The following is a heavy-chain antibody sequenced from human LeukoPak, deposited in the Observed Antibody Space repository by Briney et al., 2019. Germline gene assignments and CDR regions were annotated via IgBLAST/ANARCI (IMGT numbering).Heavy chain of an antibody. V-gene: IGHV3-15*01. J-gene: IGHJ4*02. Sequence: GGSLRLSCAASGFTFSNAWMSWVRQAPGKGLEWVARIKSKTDGGTTDYAAPVKGRFTISRDDSKDTLYLQMNSLKTEDTGVYYCTTGGTMVRYWGQGTLVTVSS. CDR3: TTGGTMVRY. CDR2: IKSKTDGGTT. D-gene: IGHD3-10*01. CDR1: GFTFSNAW.